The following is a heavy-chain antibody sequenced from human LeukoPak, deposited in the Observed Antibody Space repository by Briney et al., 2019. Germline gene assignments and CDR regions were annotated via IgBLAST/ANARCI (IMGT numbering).Heavy chain of an antibody. V-gene: IGHV3-23*01. CDR1: GFTFNNYA. D-gene: IGHD3-3*01. J-gene: IGHJ4*02. CDR3: ARPLIGYYDFWSGYWY. CDR2: ISGGGGST. Sequence: GGSLRLSCAASGFTFNNYAMNWVRQAPGKGLEWVSHISGGGGSTNYADSVKGRFIISRDKSKNMLYLQMNSLRVEDTAVYYCARPLIGYYDFWSGYWYWGQGTLVTVSS.